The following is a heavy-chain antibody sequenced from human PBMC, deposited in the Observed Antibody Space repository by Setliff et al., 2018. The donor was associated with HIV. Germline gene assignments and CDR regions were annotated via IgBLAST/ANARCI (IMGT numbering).Heavy chain of an antibody. J-gene: IGHJ3*02. CDR3: ARETERWYSSSSGRAFDI. D-gene: IGHD6-6*01. CDR1: EYTFTSYN. Sequence: GASVKVSCKAPEYTFTSYNINWVRQATGQGLEWMGWMNPNSGNTGYAQKFQGRVTITRNTFISTAYMELSSLRSEDTAVYYCARETERWYSSSSGRAFDIWGQGTVVTVSS. V-gene: IGHV1-8*03. CDR2: MNPNSGNT.